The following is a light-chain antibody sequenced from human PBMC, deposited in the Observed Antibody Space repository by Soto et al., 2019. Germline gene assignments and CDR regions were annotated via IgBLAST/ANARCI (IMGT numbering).Light chain of an antibody. CDR1: RGITYD. V-gene: IGKV1-17*01. J-gene: IGKJ4*01. Sequence: IQMTQSPSSLSASVGDRVTITCRASRGITYDLGWFQQIPGKAPKLLIYAASTLQSGVPSRFSGSGSDTEFTLTISSLQPEDFATYYCQQLNNYPLTFGGGTKVEIK. CDR3: QQLNNYPLT. CDR2: AAS.